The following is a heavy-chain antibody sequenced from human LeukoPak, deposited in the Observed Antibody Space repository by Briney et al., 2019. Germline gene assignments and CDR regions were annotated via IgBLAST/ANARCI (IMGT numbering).Heavy chain of an antibody. V-gene: IGHV1-2*02. CDR2: INPNSGGT. D-gene: IGHD6-13*01. CDR3: ARDELSAAAAGIPGY. J-gene: IGHJ4*02. CDR1: GYTFTGYY. Sequence: ASVKVSCKASGYTFTGYYMHWVRQAPGQGLDWMGWINPNSGGTNYAQKFQGRVTMTRDTSISTAYMELSRLRSDDTAVYYCARDELSAAAAGIPGYWGQGTLVTVSS.